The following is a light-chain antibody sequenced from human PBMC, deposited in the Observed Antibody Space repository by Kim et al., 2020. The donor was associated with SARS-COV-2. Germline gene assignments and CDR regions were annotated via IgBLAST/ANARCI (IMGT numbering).Light chain of an antibody. CDR2: EVS. CDR3: YSYAVGVTFV. Sequence: GPSIPIPCTGTSSDVGASNHVSWFQQHPGEVPRLLIYEVSQRPSGVSNRFSGSKSGNTASLTISGLQAEAEADYYCYSYAVGVTFVFGTGTKVTVL. V-gene: IGLV2-23*02. J-gene: IGLJ1*01. CDR1: SSDVGASNH.